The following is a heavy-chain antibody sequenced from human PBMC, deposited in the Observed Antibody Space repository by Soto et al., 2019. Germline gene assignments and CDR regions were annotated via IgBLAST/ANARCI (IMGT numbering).Heavy chain of an antibody. D-gene: IGHD2-15*01. V-gene: IGHV5-51*01. CDR1: GYSFTSYW. CDR2: IYPGDSDT. Sequence: GESLKISCKGSGYSFTSYWIGWVRQMPGKGLEWMGIIYPGDSDTRYSPSFQGQVTISADKSISTAYLQWSSLKASDTAMYYCASHSTVVAATDYYYYYMDVWGKGTTVTVSS. J-gene: IGHJ6*03. CDR3: ASHSTVVAATDYYYYYMDV.